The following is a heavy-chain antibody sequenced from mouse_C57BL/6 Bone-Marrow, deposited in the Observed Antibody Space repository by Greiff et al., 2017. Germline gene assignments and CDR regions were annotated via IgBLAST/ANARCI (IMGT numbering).Heavy chain of an antibody. D-gene: IGHD1-1*01. CDR1: GFNIKDDY. Sequence: VQLQQSGAELVRPGASVKLSCTASGFNIKDDYMHWVKQRPEQGLEWIGWIDPENGDTEYASKFPGKATITAATSSNTAYLQLSSLTSEDTAVNYCTDYYYGSSQGYYFDYWGQGTTLTVSS. CDR2: IDPENGDT. CDR3: TDYYYGSSQGYYFDY. J-gene: IGHJ2*01. V-gene: IGHV14-4*01.